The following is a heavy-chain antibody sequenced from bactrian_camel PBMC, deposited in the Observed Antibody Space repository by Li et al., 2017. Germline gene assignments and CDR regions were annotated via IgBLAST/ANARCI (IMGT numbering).Heavy chain of an antibody. CDR2: IASDGSTS. J-gene: IGHJ4*01. D-gene: IGHD4*01. CDR1: GFAFSSYY. CDR3: AARGADTYYSDYDPCQGAYNF. Sequence: HVQLVESGGDLVQPGGSLRLSCAASGFAFSSYYMSWVCQAPGKGLEWVASIASDGSTSYYADPVKGRMTISRHNAKNTVYLQMTSLKSQDTAMYYCAARGADTYYSDYDPCQGAYNFWGQGTQVTVS. V-gene: IGHV3-2*01.